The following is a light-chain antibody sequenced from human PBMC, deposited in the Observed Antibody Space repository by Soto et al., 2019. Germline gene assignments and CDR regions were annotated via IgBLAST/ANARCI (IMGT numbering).Light chain of an antibody. CDR3: QQYSNWPPIT. Sequence: EILLAQSPGTLSLSPGQRATLSCRASQSVSRNYVAWYQHKPGQAPRLLIYAASSRPSGIPDRFGGSGSGTEFTLTISSLQSEDFAVYYCQQYSNWPPITFGQGTRLEIK. V-gene: IGKV3-20*01. J-gene: IGKJ5*01. CDR1: QSVSRNY. CDR2: AAS.